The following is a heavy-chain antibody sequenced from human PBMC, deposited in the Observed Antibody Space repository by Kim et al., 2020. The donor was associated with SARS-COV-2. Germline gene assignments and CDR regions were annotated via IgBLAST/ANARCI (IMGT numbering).Heavy chain of an antibody. CDR1: GFTFSGYE. D-gene: IGHD6-13*01. V-gene: IGHV3-48*03. CDR3: ARSRPRLGRSTCFDY. J-gene: IGHJ4*02. CDR2: ISSSAGTI. Sequence: LSLTCAASGFTFSGYEMNWVRQAPGKGLEWVSYISSSAGTIYYADSVKGRFTISRDNAKNSLYLQMNSLRAEDTAVYYCARSRPRLGRSTCFDYWGQGTLVTVSS.